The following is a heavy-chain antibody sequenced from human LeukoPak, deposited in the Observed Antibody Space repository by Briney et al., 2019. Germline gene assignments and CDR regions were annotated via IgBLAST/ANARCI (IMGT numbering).Heavy chain of an antibody. D-gene: IGHD4-17*01. CDR1: GFTFSSYG. J-gene: IGHJ6*02. CDR3: AKDWYGDYVAIYYGMDV. Sequence: PGRSLRLSCAASGFTFSSYGMHWVRQAPGKGLEWVAVISYDGSNKYYADSVKGRFTISRDNSKNTLYLQMNSLRAKDTAVYYCAKDWYGDYVAIYYGMDVWGQGTTVTVSS. CDR2: ISYDGSNK. V-gene: IGHV3-30*18.